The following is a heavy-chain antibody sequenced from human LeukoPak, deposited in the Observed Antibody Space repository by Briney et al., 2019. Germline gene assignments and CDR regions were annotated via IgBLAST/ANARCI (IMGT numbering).Heavy chain of an antibody. CDR1: GYTFTNYG. Sequence: GASVKVSCKASGYTFTNYGLSWVRQAPGQGLEWMGWISANNDNTHSAEKLQGRVTLTTDISTSTVYMELRSLRSDDTAMYYCARDRRAVAERPGDLQYWGQGTLVTVSS. CDR2: ISANNDNT. CDR3: ARDRRAVAERPGDLQY. D-gene: IGHD6-6*01. V-gene: IGHV1-18*01. J-gene: IGHJ1*01.